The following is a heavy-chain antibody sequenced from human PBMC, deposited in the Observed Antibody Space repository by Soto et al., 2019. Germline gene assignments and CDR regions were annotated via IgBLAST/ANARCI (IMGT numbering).Heavy chain of an antibody. CDR1: GFNFSSHW. J-gene: IGHJ6*02. V-gene: IGHV3-74*01. Sequence: GGSLRLSCAASGFNFSSHWMHWVRQAPGKGLAWVSRINSDGSTTSHADSVKGRFTISRDNAKNTLYLQMNSLRAEDTAVYYCARDDYGMDVWGQGTTVTVSS. CDR3: ARDDYGMDV. CDR2: INSDGSTT.